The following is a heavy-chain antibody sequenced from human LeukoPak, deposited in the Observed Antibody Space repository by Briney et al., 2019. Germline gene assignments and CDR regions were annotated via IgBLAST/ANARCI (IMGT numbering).Heavy chain of an antibody. J-gene: IGHJ4*02. CDR1: GFTFSSYE. CDR2: VSSSGSTI. CDR3: ARGRSTTMIVVVITPFDY. V-gene: IGHV3-48*03. D-gene: IGHD3-22*01. Sequence: PGGSLRLSCAASGFTFSSYEMNWVRPAPGKGLEWVSYVSSSGSTIYYADSVKGRFTISRDNAKNSLYLQMNSLRAEDTAVYYCARGRSTTMIVVVITPFDYWGQGTLVTVSS.